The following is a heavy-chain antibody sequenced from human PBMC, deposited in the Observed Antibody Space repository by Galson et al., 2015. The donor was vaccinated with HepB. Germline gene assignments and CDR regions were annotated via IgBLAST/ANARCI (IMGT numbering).Heavy chain of an antibody. CDR3: ASSYYYGSGSWPSY. D-gene: IGHD3-10*01. V-gene: IGHV3-30*03. Sequence: SLRLSCAASGFTFSSYGMHWVRQAPGKGLEWVAVMSYDGSNKYYADSVKGRFTISRDSSKNTLYLQMNSLRAEDTAVYYCASSYYYGSGSWPSYWGQGTLVTVSS. CDR2: MSYDGSNK. J-gene: IGHJ4*02. CDR1: GFTFSSYG.